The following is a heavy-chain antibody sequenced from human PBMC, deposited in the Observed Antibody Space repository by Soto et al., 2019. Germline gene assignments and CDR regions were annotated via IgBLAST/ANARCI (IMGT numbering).Heavy chain of an antibody. D-gene: IGHD6-13*01. CDR1: GFTFSNYY. CDR3: ARGGSTRWLRALDL. Sequence: EVQLVESGGGLVQPGGSLRLSCAVSGFTFSNYYMQWVRQGPGKGLVYVARIDFDGRSTVHADSVKGRFTISRDNAKNTLYLQMNSLGAEDAGVYYWARGGSTRWLRALDLWGQGTLVTVSS. V-gene: IGHV3-74*01. J-gene: IGHJ5*02. CDR2: IDFDGRST.